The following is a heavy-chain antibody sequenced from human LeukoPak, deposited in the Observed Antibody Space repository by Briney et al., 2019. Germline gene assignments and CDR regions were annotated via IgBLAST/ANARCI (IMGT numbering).Heavy chain of an antibody. CDR1: GYSFTSYW. Sequence: GGSLRISCKGSGYSFTSYWISWVRQMPGKGLEWMGRIDPSDSYTNYSPSFQGHVTISADKSISTAYLQWSSLKASDTAMYYCARHDRGRVYYGSGKIDIWGQGTMVTVSS. D-gene: IGHD3-10*01. CDR2: IDPSDSYT. V-gene: IGHV5-10-1*01. J-gene: IGHJ3*02. CDR3: ARHDRGRVYYGSGKIDI.